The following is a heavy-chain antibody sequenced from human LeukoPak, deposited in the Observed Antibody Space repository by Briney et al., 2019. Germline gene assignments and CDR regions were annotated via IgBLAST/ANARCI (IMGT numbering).Heavy chain of an antibody. J-gene: IGHJ4*02. CDR3: ARDTVVTQSFDY. D-gene: IGHD4-23*01. V-gene: IGHV3-7*01. Sequence: PGGSLRLSCAAAGFTFSSYSMSWVRQAPGKGLEWVANIKPDGAETDYVDAMKGRFTISRDNAKKSLYLQMNSLRAEDTAVYYCARDTVVTQSFDYWGQGTLVTVSS. CDR2: IKPDGAET. CDR1: GFTFSSYS.